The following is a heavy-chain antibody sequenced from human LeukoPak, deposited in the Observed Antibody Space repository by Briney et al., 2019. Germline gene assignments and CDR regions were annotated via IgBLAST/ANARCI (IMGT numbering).Heavy chain of an antibody. CDR3: ARGPYYDFWSGYYCNWFDP. CDR2: IIPIFGTA. D-gene: IGHD3-3*01. Sequence: SVKVSCEASGGTFSSYAISWVRQAPGQGLEWMGGIIPIFGTANYAQKFQGRVTITADESTSTAYMELSSLRSEDTAVYYCARGPYYDFWSGYYCNWFDPWGQGTLVTVSS. CDR1: GGTFSSYA. J-gene: IGHJ5*02. V-gene: IGHV1-69*01.